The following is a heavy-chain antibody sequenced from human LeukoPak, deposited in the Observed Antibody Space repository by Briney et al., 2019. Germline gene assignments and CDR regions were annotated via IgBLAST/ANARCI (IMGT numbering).Heavy chain of an antibody. J-gene: IGHJ3*02. D-gene: IGHD1-26*01. CDR3: AREGSGSYKGAFDI. CDR2: IIPIFGTA. CDR1: GGTFSSYA. Sequence: SVKVSCKASGGTFSSYAISWVRQAPGQGLEWMGRIIPIFGTANYAQKFQGRVTITTDESTSTAYTELSSLRSEDTAVYYCAREGSGSYKGAFDIWGQGTMVTVSS. V-gene: IGHV1-69*05.